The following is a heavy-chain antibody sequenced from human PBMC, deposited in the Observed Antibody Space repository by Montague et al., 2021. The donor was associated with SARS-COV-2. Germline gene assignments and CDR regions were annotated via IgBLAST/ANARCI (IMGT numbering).Heavy chain of an antibody. CDR1: GGSISSSSYY. D-gene: IGHD4-23*01. CDR2: IYYSGST. CDR3: ARLVETYYYYYGMDV. Sequence: SETLSLTCTVSGGSISSSSYYWGWIRQPPGKGLEWIGSIYYSGSTYYSPPLKSRVTISVDTSKNQFSLKLSSVTAADTAVYYCARLVETYYYYYGMDVWGPGTTVTVSS. J-gene: IGHJ6*02. V-gene: IGHV4-39*01.